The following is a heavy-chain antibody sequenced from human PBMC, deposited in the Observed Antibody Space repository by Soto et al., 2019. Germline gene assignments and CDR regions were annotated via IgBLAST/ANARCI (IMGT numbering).Heavy chain of an antibody. V-gene: IGHV3-30*03. D-gene: IGHD3-9*01. CDR2: ISNDGSNQ. Sequence: QVQLVESGGGVVQPGGSLRLSCAASGSTFSGYVMYWVRQAPGKGLEWVALISNDGSNQYYADSVTGRFTISRDNSENTLFLEMNTLSGDDTAVYYCAAHPDILLSRYGMDVWGQGTTVTVSS. CDR3: AAHPDILLSRYGMDV. CDR1: GSTFSGYV. J-gene: IGHJ6*02.